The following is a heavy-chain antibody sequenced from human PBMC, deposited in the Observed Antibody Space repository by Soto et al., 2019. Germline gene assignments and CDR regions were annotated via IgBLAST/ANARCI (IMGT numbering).Heavy chain of an antibody. V-gene: IGHV1-8*01. D-gene: IGHD3-3*01. CDR3: ARRYEEYQLRFLERLPDADYYYMVV. Sequence: ASEKVSCKASGYTFTSYDINWVRQATGQGLEWMGWMNPNSGNTGYAQKFQGRVTMTRNTSISTAYMELSSLRSEDTAVYYCARRYEEYQLRFLERLPDADYYYMVVWG. J-gene: IGHJ6*03. CDR2: MNPNSGNT. CDR1: GYTFTSYD.